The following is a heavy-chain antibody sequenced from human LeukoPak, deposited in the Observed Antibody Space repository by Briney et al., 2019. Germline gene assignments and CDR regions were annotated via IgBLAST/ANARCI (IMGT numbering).Heavy chain of an antibody. Sequence: PGGSLRLSYAASGFTFSKYWMSWVRQAPGKGLEWVANIKQDGSEKYYVDSVKGRFTISRDNSKNTLYLQMNSLRAEDTAVYYCAKEMREVWYYYYMDVWGKGTTVTVSS. CDR3: AKEMREVWYYYYMDV. CDR2: IKQDGSEK. V-gene: IGHV3-7*01. CDR1: GFTFSKYW. J-gene: IGHJ6*03.